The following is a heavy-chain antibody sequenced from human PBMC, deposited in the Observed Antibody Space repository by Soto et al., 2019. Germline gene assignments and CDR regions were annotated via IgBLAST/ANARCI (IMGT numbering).Heavy chain of an antibody. D-gene: IGHD3-3*01. CDR3: ARGSFYHYWSRPL. J-gene: IGHJ4*02. CDR1: GGSGNSGSYY. Sequence: SETLSLTCTVSGGSGNSGSYYWNWIRQPPGEGLEWIGYIFFNGSTAYNPSLKSRVTMSVDTSKNHFSLRLTSVTAGDTAVYYCARGSFYHYWSRPLWGRGILVTVTS. V-gene: IGHV4-61*03. CDR2: IFFNGST.